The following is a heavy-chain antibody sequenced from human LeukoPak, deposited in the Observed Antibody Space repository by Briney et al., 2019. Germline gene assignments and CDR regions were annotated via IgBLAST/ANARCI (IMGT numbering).Heavy chain of an antibody. CDR3: ARDSPRTGP. V-gene: IGHV3-9*01. J-gene: IGHJ5*02. CDR1: GFTFDDYA. CDR2: ISWNSGRM. Sequence: PGGSLRLSCVVSGFTFDDYAMHWVRHAPGKGLEWVSGISWNSGRMDYAHSVKGRFTISRDNAKNSLYLQMNSLRAEDTAVYYCARDSPRTGPWGQGTLVTVSS. D-gene: IGHD1-1*01.